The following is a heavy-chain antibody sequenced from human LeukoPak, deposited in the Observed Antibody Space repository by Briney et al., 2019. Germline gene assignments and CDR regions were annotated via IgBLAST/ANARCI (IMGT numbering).Heavy chain of an antibody. CDR1: GFTFSSYW. J-gene: IGHJ6*03. CDR3: AKVGYSSSWYVDYYMDV. V-gene: IGHV3-23*01. CDR2: ISGSGGST. D-gene: IGHD6-13*01. Sequence: GGSLRLSCAASGFTFSSYWMSWVRQAPGKGLEWVSAISGSGGSTYYADSVKGRFTISRDNSKNTLYLQMNSLRAEDTAVYYCAKVGYSSSWYVDYYMDVWGKGTTVTVSS.